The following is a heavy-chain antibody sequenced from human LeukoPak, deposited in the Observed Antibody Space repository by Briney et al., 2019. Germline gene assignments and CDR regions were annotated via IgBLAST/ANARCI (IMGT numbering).Heavy chain of an antibody. V-gene: IGHV3-23*01. D-gene: IGHD6-19*01. Sequence: GGSPRLSCAASGFAFSSYAMSWVRQAPGKGLEWVSAISGSGGSTYYADSVKGRFTISRDNSKNTLYLQMNSLRAEDTAVYYCAKDRGYSSGWYSDYWGQGTLVTVSS. CDR1: GFAFSSYA. CDR3: AKDRGYSSGWYSDY. J-gene: IGHJ4*02. CDR2: ISGSGGST.